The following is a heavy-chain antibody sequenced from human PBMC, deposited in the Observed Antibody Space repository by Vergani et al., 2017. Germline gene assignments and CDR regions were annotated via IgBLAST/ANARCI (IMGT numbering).Heavy chain of an antibody. V-gene: IGHV3-30*18. D-gene: IGHD3-3*01. CDR3: AKDRLPVTIFGGLDT. CDR1: IFSFRSYG. J-gene: IGHJ5*02. CDR2: ISNDGSDQ. Sequence: QVQLVESGGVVVRPGRSLRLSCAVSIFSFRSYGMHWVRQAPGKGLEWVASISNDGSDQNYADSVRGRFTVSRDNSQSTLYLQMESLRAEDTAVYYCAKDRLPVTIFGGLDTWGQGTLVTVSS.